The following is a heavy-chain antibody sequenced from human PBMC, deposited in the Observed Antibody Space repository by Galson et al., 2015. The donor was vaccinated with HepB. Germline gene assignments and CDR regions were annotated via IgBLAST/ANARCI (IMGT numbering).Heavy chain of an antibody. CDR2: ISSSSTI. V-gene: IGHV3-69-1*01. D-gene: IGHD2-15*01. CDR3: ARSSSWSSGGSCYSVPNAFDI. Sequence: SLRLSCAASGLTFSDYYMNWVRQAPGKGLEWVSSISSSSTIYYADSVKGRFTISRDNAKNSLYLQMNSLRAEDTAVYYCARSSSWSSGGSCYSVPNAFDIWGQGTMVTVSS. CDR1: GLTFSDYY. J-gene: IGHJ3*02.